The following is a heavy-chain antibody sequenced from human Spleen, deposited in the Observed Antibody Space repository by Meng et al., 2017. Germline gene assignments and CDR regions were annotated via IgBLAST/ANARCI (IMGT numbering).Heavy chain of an antibody. Sequence: QVQLVQSGAEVKTPGSSVKVSCKSSGYTFTSYAMNWVRQAPGQGLEWMGWINTKTGNPTYAPSLTGRFVLSLDTSVNTTYLQISSLKPEDTAVFYCARARYCSGGSCYSDHWGQGTLVTVSS. CDR3: ARARYCSGGSCYSDH. CDR2: INTKTGNP. V-gene: IGHV7-4-1*02. CDR1: GYTFTSYA. D-gene: IGHD2-15*01. J-gene: IGHJ4*02.